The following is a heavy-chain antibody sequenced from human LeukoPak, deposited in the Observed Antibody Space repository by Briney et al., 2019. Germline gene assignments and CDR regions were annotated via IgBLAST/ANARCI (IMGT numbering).Heavy chain of an antibody. CDR2: ISWNSGSI. V-gene: IGHV3-9*01. CDR1: GFTFDDYA. Sequence: GRSLRLSCAASGFTFDDYAMHWVRQAPGKGLEWVSGISWNSGSIGYADSVKGRFTISRDNAKNSLYLQMNSLRAEDTALYYCAKDSQQQLGGYYYYYGMDVWGQGTTVTVSS. D-gene: IGHD6-13*01. J-gene: IGHJ6*02. CDR3: AKDSQQQLGGYYYYYGMDV.